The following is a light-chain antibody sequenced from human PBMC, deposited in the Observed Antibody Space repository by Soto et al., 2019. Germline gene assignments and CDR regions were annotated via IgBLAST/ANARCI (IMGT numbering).Light chain of an antibody. V-gene: IGLV2-11*01. Sequence: QSALTQPRSVSGSPGQSVTISCTGTSSDVGGYNYVSWYQQHPGKAPKVMIYDVSKRPSGVPDRFSGSKSGNTASLTISGLQAEDEADYYCCSSAGSYIFVVFGGGTKLTVL. CDR2: DVS. J-gene: IGLJ2*01. CDR3: CSSAGSYIFVV. CDR1: SSDVGGYNY.